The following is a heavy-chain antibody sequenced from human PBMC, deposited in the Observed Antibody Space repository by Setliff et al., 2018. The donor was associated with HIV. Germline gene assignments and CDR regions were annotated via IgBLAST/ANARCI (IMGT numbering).Heavy chain of an antibody. D-gene: IGHD2-21*01. Sequence: SETLSLTCTVSGGSISSNYYWGWIRQPPGKGLEWIASIYYSGSTKCNPSLKSRVTISVDTSKNQFSLTLSSVTAADTAMYYCATYAGNGGGKGYWGQGTLVTVSS. CDR3: ATYAGNGGGKGY. J-gene: IGHJ4*02. CDR1: GGSISSNYY. CDR2: IYYSGST. V-gene: IGHV4-39*07.